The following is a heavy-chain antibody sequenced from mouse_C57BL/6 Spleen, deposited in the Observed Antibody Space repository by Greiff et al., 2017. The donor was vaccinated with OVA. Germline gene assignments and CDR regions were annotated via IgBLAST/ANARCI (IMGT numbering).Heavy chain of an antibody. J-gene: IGHJ2*01. CDR2: IYPGDGDT. CDR1: GYAFSSSW. CDR3: ARLYGSSLFDY. Sequence: QVQLQQSGPELVKPGASVKISCKASGYAFSSSWMNWVKQRPGKGLGWIGRIYPGDGDTNYNGKFKGKATLTADKSSSTAYMQLSSLTSEDAAVYCCARLYGSSLFDYWGQGTTLTVSA. D-gene: IGHD1-1*01. V-gene: IGHV1-82*01.